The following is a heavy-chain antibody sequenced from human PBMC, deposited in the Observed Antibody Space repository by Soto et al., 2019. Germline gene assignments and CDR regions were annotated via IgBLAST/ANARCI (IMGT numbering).Heavy chain of an antibody. V-gene: IGHV4-59*02. J-gene: IGHJ4*02. CDR2: MHYTGFS. CDR1: GDSVTSHY. Sequence: SETLSLTCSFSGDSVTSHYVTWIRQSPEKGLEWIGYMHYTGFSHYNPSLKSRLTISVDRSKNQFTLQLTSVTVEDTAVYYCVRETWTRSGPQNFFDYWGLGALVTVSS. CDR3: VRETWTRSGPQNFFDY. D-gene: IGHD6-25*01.